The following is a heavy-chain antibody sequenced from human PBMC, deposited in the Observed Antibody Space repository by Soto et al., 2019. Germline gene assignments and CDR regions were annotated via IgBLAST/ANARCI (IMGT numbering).Heavy chain of an antibody. CDR1: GGGNLRDYR. J-gene: IGHJ4*02. CDR3: ARGGDGSNFGALY. V-gene: IGHV1-69*01. D-gene: IGHD2-21*01. CDR2: IIPKLGSA. Sequence: QVQLVQSGAEVKEPGSSVKVSCKASGGGNLRDYRTTWVRRAPGQGLEWMGGIIPKLGSANYAQNFQGRVTVTADESTNTVYMELRSLRSDDTPAYYCARGGDGSNFGALYWGQGTPFTVSS.